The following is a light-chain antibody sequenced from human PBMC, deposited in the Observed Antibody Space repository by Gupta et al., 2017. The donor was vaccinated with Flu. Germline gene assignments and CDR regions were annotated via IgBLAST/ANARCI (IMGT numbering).Light chain of an antibody. CDR2: GAS. CDR3: QQYGSSPRT. J-gene: IGKJ1*01. V-gene: IGKV3-20*01. Sequence: EIVLTQSPGTLSLSPGERATLSCRASQSVASIYLAWYKQKPGQAPRLLIYGASSRATGIPDRFSGSGSGTDFTLSISRLEPEDFPVYYCQQYGSSPRTFGQGTKVEIK. CDR1: QSVASIY.